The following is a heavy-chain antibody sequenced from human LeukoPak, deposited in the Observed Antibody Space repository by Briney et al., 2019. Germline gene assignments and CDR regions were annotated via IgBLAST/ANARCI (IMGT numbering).Heavy chain of an antibody. V-gene: IGHV4-39*01. J-gene: IGHJ3*02. CDR3: ARPGSGLGAFDI. D-gene: IGHD1-26*01. CDR2: IYYSGST. CDR1: GGSISSSSYY. Sequence: SETLSLTCTVSGGSISSSSYYWGWIRQPPGKGPEWIGSIYYSGSTYYNPSLKSRVTISVDTSKNQFSLKLSSVTAADTAVYYCARPGSGLGAFDIWGQGTMVTVSS.